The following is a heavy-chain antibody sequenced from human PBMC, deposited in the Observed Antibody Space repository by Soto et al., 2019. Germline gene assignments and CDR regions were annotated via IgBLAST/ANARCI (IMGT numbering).Heavy chain of an antibody. D-gene: IGHD3-3*01. J-gene: IGHJ6*02. CDR3: AKGRGSPIVGVVDVLKFYYPDMDV. CDR2: ISWNSDFI. CDR1: GFTFDDYA. Sequence: EVQLVESGGGLVRPGRSLRLSCAASGFTFDDYAMHWVRQAPGKGLEWVSGISWNSDFIAYADSVKGRFTVSRDNANKFLYLQMNSLRAEDTGFYYCAKGRGSPIVGVVDVLKFYYPDMDVWGHGTTVTVSS. V-gene: IGHV3-9*01.